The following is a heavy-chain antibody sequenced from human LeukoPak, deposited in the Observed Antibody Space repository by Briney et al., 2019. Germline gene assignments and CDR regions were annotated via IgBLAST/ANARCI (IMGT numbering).Heavy chain of an antibody. D-gene: IGHD6-19*01. Sequence: PGGSLRLSCEASGFTFSDHYIDWVRQAPGKGLEWVGRSRDKPNSYSTEYAASVKGRFTIIRDDSKNSLYLQMNNLRTEDTAVYYCARGVRYSSARAFDYWGQGTLVTVSS. CDR2: SRDKPNSYST. CDR1: GFTFSDHY. J-gene: IGHJ4*02. CDR3: ARGVRYSSARAFDY. V-gene: IGHV3-72*01.